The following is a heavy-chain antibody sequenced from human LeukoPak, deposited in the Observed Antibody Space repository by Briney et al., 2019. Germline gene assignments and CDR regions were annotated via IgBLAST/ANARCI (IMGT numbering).Heavy chain of an antibody. CDR2: IKPTGSET. V-gene: IGHV3-7*03. CDR3: ARARSEYSSSSYNWFDP. J-gene: IGHJ5*02. CDR1: GFTFRTYW. Sequence: TGGSLRLSCAASGFTFRTYWMTWVRQAPGKGLEWVANIKPTGSETYYVDPVKGRFTISRDNAKNLLYLQMNSLRGEDTAVYYCARARSEYSSSSYNWFDPWGQGTLVTVSS. D-gene: IGHD6-6*01.